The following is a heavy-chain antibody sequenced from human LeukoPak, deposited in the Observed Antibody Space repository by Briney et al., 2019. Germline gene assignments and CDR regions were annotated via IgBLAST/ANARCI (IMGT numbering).Heavy chain of an antibody. V-gene: IGHV3-66*04. CDR1: GFTVSSNY. CDR2: IYSGGST. Sequence: GGSLRLSCAASGFTVSSNYMSWVRRAPGKGLEWVSVIYSGGSTYYSDSVKGRFTISRDNSKNTLYLQMNSLRAEDTAVYYCARLYGDSENDYFDYWGQGTLVTVSS. CDR3: ARLYGDSENDYFDY. D-gene: IGHD4-17*01. J-gene: IGHJ4*02.